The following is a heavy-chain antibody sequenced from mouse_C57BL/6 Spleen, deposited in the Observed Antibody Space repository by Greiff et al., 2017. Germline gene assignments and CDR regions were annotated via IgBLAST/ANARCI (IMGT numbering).Heavy chain of an antibody. CDR2: INPNYGTT. V-gene: IGHV1-39*01. D-gene: IGHD1-1*01. CDR1: GYSFTDYY. J-gene: IGHJ1*03. CDR3: ASGENYCYGSSYWYFDV. Sequence: EVQLQQSGPELVKPGASVKISCKASGYSFTDYYMNWVKQSNGKSLEWIGVINPNYGTTSYNQKFKGKATLTVDQSSSTAYMQLNSLTSEDSAVYDCASGENYCYGSSYWYFDVWGTGATVTVSS.